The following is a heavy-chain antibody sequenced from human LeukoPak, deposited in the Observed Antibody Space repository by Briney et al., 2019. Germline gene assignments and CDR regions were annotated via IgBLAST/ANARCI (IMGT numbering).Heavy chain of an antibody. Sequence: ASVTVSCKASGYTFTTYGISWVRQAPGQGLEWMGWISAYYGTTDYAQKLQGRVTMTTDTPTSTAYMEPRSLRSDDTAVYFCVREGGSSGYYYFQYWGQGTLVTVSS. J-gene: IGHJ1*01. V-gene: IGHV1-18*01. CDR1: GYTFTTYG. D-gene: IGHD3-22*01. CDR3: VREGGSSGYYYFQY. CDR2: ISAYYGTT.